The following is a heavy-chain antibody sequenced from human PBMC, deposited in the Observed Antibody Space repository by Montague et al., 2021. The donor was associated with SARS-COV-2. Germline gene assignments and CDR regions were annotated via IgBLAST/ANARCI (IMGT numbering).Heavy chain of an antibody. CDR1: GAPINIGNYY. CDR2: NYTSARN. Sequence: TLSLTCTVSGAPINIGNYYWNWIRQPAGKGLEWIGRNYTSARNNSNLSLKSRLTISFNTSKNAFSLRLNSLTAADTSVYYCARDYPTGRYYFDFWGQGTLVIVSS. V-gene: IGHV4-61*02. D-gene: IGHD3-10*01. CDR3: ARDYPTGRYYFDF. J-gene: IGHJ4*02.